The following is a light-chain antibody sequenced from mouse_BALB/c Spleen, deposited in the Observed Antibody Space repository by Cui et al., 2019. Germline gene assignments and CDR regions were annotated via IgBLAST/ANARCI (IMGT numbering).Light chain of an antibody. CDR3: HQWSSYRT. J-gene: IGKJ1*01. CDR2: STS. V-gene: IGKV4-80*01. CDR1: SSVSY. Sequence: QIVLTQSPAIMSASLGEEITLTCSASSSVSYMHWYQQKSGTSPKLLIYSTSNLASRVPSRFSGSGSGTFYSLTISSVEAEDAADYYCHQWSSYRTFGGGTKLEIK.